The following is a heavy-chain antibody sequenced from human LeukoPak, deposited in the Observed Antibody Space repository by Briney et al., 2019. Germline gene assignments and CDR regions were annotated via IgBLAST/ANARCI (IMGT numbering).Heavy chain of an antibody. V-gene: IGHV3-48*01. CDR1: GFTFSSYS. D-gene: IGHD3-10*01. CDR3: ARELLWFGELLSGAFDI. CDR2: ISSSSTI. Sequence: GGSLRLSCAASGFTFSSYSMNWVRQAPGKGLEWVSYISSSSTIYYADSVKGRFTISRDNAKNSLYLQMNSLRAEDTAVYYCARELLWFGELLSGAFDIWGQGTMVTVSS. J-gene: IGHJ3*02.